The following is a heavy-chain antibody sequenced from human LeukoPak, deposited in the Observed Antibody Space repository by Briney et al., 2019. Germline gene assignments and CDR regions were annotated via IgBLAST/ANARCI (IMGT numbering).Heavy chain of an antibody. CDR3: ARRRVSYFDY. J-gene: IGHJ4*02. CDR1: GFTFTTYW. V-gene: IGHV3-7*01. D-gene: IGHD3-10*01. CDR2: INQAGSEK. Sequence: GGSLRLSCAASGFTFTTYWMTWVRQAPGKGLEWVANINQAGSEKYYVDSVKGRFTISRDNSKNSVYLQMNSLRAEDTAVYYCARRRVSYFDYWGQGTLVTVSS.